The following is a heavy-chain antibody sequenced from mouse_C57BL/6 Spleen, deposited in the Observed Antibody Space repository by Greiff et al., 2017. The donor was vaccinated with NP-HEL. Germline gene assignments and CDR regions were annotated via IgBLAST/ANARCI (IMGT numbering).Heavy chain of an antibody. CDR3: ARSGGWYFDV. V-gene: IGHV1-82*01. D-gene: IGHD3-1*01. J-gene: IGHJ1*03. Sequence: QVQLQQSGPELVKPGASVKISCKASGYAFSSSWMNWVKQRPGKGLEWIGRIYPGDGDTNYNGKFKGKATLTGDKSSSTAYMQLSSLTSEDSAVYFCARSGGWYFDVWGTGTTVTVSS. CDR1: GYAFSSSW. CDR2: IYPGDGDT.